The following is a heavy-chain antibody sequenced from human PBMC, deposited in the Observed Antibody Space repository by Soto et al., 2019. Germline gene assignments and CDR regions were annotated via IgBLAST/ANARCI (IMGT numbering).Heavy chain of an antibody. CDR1: GGSFSGYY. J-gene: IGHJ4*02. D-gene: IGHD6-13*01. CDR2: INHSGST. CDR3: ARFRSSSSRLDY. V-gene: IGHV4-34*01. Sequence: SETLSLTXAVYGGSFSGYYWSWIRQPPGKGLEWIGEINHSGSTNYNPSLKSRVTISVDTPKNQFSLKLSSVTAADTAVYYCARFRSSSSRLDYWGQGTLVTVSS.